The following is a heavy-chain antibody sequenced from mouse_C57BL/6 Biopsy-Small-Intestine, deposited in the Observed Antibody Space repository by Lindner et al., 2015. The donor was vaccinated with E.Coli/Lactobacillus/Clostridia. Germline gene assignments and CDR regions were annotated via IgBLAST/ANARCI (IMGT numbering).Heavy chain of an antibody. CDR3: ARGRAMDY. Sequence: VQLQESGAELVRPGTSVKMSCKASGYTFTNYWIGWAKQRPGHGLEWIGDIYPGGGYTNYNEKFKGKATLTADKSSSTAYMQFSSLTSEDSAIYYCARGRAMDYWGQGTSVTVSS. V-gene: IGHV1-63*01. CDR1: GYTFTNYW. CDR2: IYPGGGYT. J-gene: IGHJ4*01.